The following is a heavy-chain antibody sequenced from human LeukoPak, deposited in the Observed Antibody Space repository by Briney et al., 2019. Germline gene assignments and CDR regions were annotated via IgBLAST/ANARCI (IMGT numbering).Heavy chain of an antibody. Sequence: SETLSLTCTVSGGSISSYYWSWIRQPARKGLGWIGRIYPSGNTNYNPSLKSRVTTSVDKSKNQFSLKLSSVTAADTAVYYCARDRGEYPYYFDYWGQGTLVTVSS. CDR3: ARDRGEYPYYFDY. CDR1: GGSISSYY. D-gene: IGHD4-17*01. J-gene: IGHJ4*02. V-gene: IGHV4-4*07. CDR2: IYPSGNT.